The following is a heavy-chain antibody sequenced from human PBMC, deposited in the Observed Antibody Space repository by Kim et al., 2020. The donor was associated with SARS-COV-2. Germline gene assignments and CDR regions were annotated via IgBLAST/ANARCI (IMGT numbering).Heavy chain of an antibody. Sequence: SETLSLTCAVYGGSFSGYYWSWIRQPPGKGLEWIGEINHSGSTNYNPSLKSRVTISVDTSKNQFSLKLSSVTAADTAVYYCASHRITMVRGVIIPNYYYYYGMDVWGQGTTVTVSS. D-gene: IGHD3-10*01. CDR1: GGSFSGYY. CDR2: INHSGST. CDR3: ASHRITMVRGVIIPNYYYYYGMDV. V-gene: IGHV4-34*01. J-gene: IGHJ6*02.